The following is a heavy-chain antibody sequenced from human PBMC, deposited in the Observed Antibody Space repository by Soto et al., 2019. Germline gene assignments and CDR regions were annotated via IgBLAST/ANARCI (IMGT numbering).Heavy chain of an antibody. Sequence: SETLSLTCAVYGGSFSGYYWSWIRQPPGKGLEWIGEINHSGSTNYNPSLKSRVTISVDTSKNQFSLKLSSVTAADTAVYYCARGRRGNWNYDYWGQGTLVTVSS. CDR3: ARGRRGNWNYDY. J-gene: IGHJ4*02. CDR2: INHSGST. V-gene: IGHV4-34*01. CDR1: GGSFSGYY. D-gene: IGHD1-7*01.